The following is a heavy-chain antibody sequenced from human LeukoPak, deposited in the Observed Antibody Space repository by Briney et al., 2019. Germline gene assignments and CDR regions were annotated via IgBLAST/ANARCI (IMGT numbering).Heavy chain of an antibody. Sequence: ASVNVSCKASGYTFTGYYMHWVRQAPGQGLEWMGWINPNSGGTNYAQKFQGRVTMTRDTSISTAYMELSRLRSDDTAVYYCARVSPLIAVAGDFDYWGQGTLVTVSS. CDR2: INPNSGGT. V-gene: IGHV1-2*02. D-gene: IGHD6-19*01. J-gene: IGHJ4*02. CDR3: ARVSPLIAVAGDFDY. CDR1: GYTFTGYY.